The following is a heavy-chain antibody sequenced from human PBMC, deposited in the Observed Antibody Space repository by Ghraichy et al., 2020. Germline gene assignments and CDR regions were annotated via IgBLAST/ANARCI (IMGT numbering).Heavy chain of an antibody. CDR1: GGTFSSYA. D-gene: IGHD3-3*01. Sequence: SVKVSCKASGGTFSSYAISWVRQAPGQGLEWMGGIIPIFGTANYAQKFQGRVTITADESTSTAYMELSSLRSEDTAVYYCARAITIFGVVTKYYFDYWGQGTQVTVSS. J-gene: IGHJ4*02. V-gene: IGHV1-69*13. CDR2: IIPIFGTA. CDR3: ARAITIFGVVTKYYFDY.